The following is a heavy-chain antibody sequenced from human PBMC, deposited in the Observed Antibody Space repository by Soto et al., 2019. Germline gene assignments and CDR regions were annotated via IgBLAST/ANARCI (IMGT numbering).Heavy chain of an antibody. Sequence: SETLSLTCTVSGVSISSGDYYWSWIRQPPGKGLEWIGYIYYSENTYSNPSLKSRVAISGDTSKNQFSLNLLSMTAADTAVYYCARWVEVSLDYFDSWGQGIPVTVSS. CDR1: GVSISSGDYY. J-gene: IGHJ4*02. V-gene: IGHV4-30-4*01. CDR2: IYYSENT. D-gene: IGHD2-15*01. CDR3: ARWVEVSLDYFDS.